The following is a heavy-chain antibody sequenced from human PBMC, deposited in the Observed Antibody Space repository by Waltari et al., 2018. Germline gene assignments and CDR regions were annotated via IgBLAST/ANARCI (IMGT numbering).Heavy chain of an antibody. V-gene: IGHV3-74*01. CDR3: ARDLSYGFDY. D-gene: IGHD5-18*01. J-gene: IGHJ4*02. Sequence: EVQLVESGGGLVQPGGSLRLSCAASGFTFSSYWMHWVRQAPGKGLVGVSRINSDGGSTSYSDSVKGRFTISRDNAKNTLYLQMNSLRAEDTAVYYCARDLSYGFDYWGQGTLVTVSS. CDR1: GFTFSSYW. CDR2: INSDGGST.